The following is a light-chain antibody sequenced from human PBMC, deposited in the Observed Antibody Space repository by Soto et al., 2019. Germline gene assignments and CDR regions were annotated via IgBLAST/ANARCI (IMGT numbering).Light chain of an antibody. CDR3: QQYGGSPLFT. CDR2: VAS. CDR1: QSVSSY. V-gene: IGKV3-15*01. J-gene: IGKJ2*01. Sequence: EMVMTQSPATLSVSPGERATLSCRASQSVSSYLAWYQQKPGQPPRLLIYVASTRAVGIPARFSGSGSGTEFTLTISSLQSEDFAVYYCQQYGGSPLFTFGQGTKLEIK.